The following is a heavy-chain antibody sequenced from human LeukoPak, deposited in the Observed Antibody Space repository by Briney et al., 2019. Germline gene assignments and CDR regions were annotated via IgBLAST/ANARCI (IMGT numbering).Heavy chain of an antibody. CDR2: ISGSGGST. CDR3: AKVGGSYYYDSSGSNGSYFDY. CDR1: GFTFSSYA. D-gene: IGHD3-22*01. V-gene: IGHV3-23*01. J-gene: IGHJ4*02. Sequence: GGSLRLSCAASGFTFSSYAMSWVRQAPGKGLEGVSAISGSGGSTYYADSVKGRFTISRDNSKNTLYLQMNSLRAEDTAVYYCAKVGGSYYYDSSGSNGSYFDYWGQGTLVTVSS.